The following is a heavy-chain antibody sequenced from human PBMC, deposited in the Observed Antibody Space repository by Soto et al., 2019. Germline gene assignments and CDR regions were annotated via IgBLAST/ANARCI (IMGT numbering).Heavy chain of an antibody. V-gene: IGHV3-23*01. CDR3: AKAARIAEAGPLEY. D-gene: IGHD6-13*01. CDR2: ISGGGGTI. J-gene: IGHJ4*02. CDR1: GFSFSAYG. Sequence: EVQLLESGGALEQPGGSLTLSCAVSGFSFSAYGMSWVRQAPGKGLEWISFISGGGGTIYYADSVKGRFISSRDNSKNTLYLQMTSLSVDDTAVYYCAKAARIAEAGPLEYWGRGSQVTVSS.